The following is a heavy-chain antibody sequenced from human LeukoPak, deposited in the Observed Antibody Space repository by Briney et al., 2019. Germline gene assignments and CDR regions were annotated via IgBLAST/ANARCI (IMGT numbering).Heavy chain of an antibody. V-gene: IGHV1-8*01. J-gene: IGHJ4*02. CDR3: ARGSGRIAARRYYFDY. Sequence: ASVKVSCKASGDTLTTYDFNWVRQATGQGLGWMGWMNPNSGNTGYAQKFQGRVTMTRNTSISTAYMELSSLRSEDTAVYYCARGSGRIAARRYYFDYWGQGTLVTVSS. D-gene: IGHD6-6*01. CDR1: GDTLTTYD. CDR2: MNPNSGNT.